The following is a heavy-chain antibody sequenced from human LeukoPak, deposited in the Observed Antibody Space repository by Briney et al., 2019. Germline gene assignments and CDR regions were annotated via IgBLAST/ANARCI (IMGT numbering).Heavy chain of an antibody. CDR3: ARTGWKRGGYSGYSDY. V-gene: IGHV4-59*01. CDR2: IYYSGST. Sequence: PSETLSLTCTVSGGSISSYYWSWIRQPPGKGLEWIGYIYYSGSTNYNPSLKSRVTISVDTSKNQFSLKLSSVTAADTAVYYCARTGWKRGGYSGYSDYWGQGTLVTVSS. D-gene: IGHD5-12*01. J-gene: IGHJ4*03. CDR1: GGSISSYY.